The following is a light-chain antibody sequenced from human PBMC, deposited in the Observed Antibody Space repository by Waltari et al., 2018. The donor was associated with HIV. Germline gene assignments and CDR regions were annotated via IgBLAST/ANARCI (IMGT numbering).Light chain of an antibody. CDR1: RSNIGSNP. CDR3: AAWDDSLNGL. CDR2: DNN. J-gene: IGLJ2*01. V-gene: IGLV1-44*01. Sequence: QSVLTQPPSASGTPGQRVTIPCSGRRSNIGSNPVSWYQQPPCTAPKLPIVDNNQRPSGVHDRFSGSKSGTSASLAISGLQSEDEGDYYCAAWDDSLNGLFGGGTKLPV.